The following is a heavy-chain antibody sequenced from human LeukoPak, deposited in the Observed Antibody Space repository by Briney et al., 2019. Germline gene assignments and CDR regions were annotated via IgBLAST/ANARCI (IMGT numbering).Heavy chain of an antibody. CDR3: VKVHPDYDILTGHYYFDY. J-gene: IGHJ4*02. Sequence: PGGSLRLSCSASGFTFSSYAMHWVRQAPGKGLEYVSAISSNGGSTYYADSVKGRFTISRDNSKNTLYLQMSSLRAEDTAVYYCVKVHPDYDILTGHYYFDYWGQGTLVTVSS. D-gene: IGHD3-9*01. V-gene: IGHV3-64D*06. CDR1: GFTFSSYA. CDR2: ISSNGGST.